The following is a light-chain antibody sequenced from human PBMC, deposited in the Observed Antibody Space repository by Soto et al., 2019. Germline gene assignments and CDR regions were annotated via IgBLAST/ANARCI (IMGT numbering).Light chain of an antibody. CDR1: RSDIGDSNF. J-gene: IGLJ1*01. V-gene: IGLV2-14*01. CDR2: EVN. Sequence: QSALTQPASVSGSPGQSVTISCTGPRSDIGDSNFISWYQQSPGKAPRLLIYEVNNRPSGVSRRFSGSKAGNTASLTISGLLEDDEADYFCASFRSGTILVFGSETKGTVL. CDR3: ASFRSGTILV.